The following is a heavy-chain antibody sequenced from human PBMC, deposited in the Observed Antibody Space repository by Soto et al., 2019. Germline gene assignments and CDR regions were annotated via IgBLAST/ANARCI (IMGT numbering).Heavy chain of an antibody. D-gene: IGHD2-15*01. CDR1: GGNFSSYT. Sequence: QVQLVQSGAEVKKPGSSVKVSCKASGGNFSSYTISWVRQAPGQGLEWMGRIIPILGIANYAQKFQGRVTITADKSTRTDYMELSRLRTEDTAVYYCAKEGYWSGGSCYSSGGAFDIWGQETMVTVSS. J-gene: IGHJ3*02. CDR2: IIPILGIA. V-gene: IGHV1-69*02. CDR3: AKEGYWSGGSCYSSGGAFDI.